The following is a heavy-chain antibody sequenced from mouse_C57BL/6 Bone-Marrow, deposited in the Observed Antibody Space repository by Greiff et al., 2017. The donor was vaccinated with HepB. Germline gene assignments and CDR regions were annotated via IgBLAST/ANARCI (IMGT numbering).Heavy chain of an antibody. D-gene: IGHD3-2*02. J-gene: IGHJ2*01. CDR2: ISSGGSYT. V-gene: IGHV5-6*02. CDR3: ARRGSSGYLYYFDY. Sequence: EVKLMESGGDLVKPGGSLKLSCAASGFTFSSYGMSWVRQTPDKRLEWVATISSGGSYTYYPDSVKGRFTISRDNAKNTLYLQKSSLKSEDTAMYYCARRGSSGYLYYFDYWGQGTTLTVSS. CDR1: GFTFSSYG.